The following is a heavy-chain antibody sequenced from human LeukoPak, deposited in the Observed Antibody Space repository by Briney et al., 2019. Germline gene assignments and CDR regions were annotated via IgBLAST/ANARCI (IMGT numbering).Heavy chain of an antibody. J-gene: IGHJ6*03. V-gene: IGHV3-48*03. CDR2: ISSSGSTI. D-gene: IGHD3-3*01. CDR3: ARDPWGWSADYMDV. CDR1: GFTLRSFE. Sequence: GGALGPSLGGPGFTLRSFEMNRVPPAPGEGAGGGSYISSSGSTIYYADSVKGRFTISRDNAKNSLYLQMNSLRAEDTAVYYCARDPWGWSADYMDVWGKGTTVTISS.